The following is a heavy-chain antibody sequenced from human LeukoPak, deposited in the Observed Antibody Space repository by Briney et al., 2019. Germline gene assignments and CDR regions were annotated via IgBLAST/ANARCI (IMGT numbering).Heavy chain of an antibody. CDR2: ITSSGSHI. Sequence: GGSLRLSCAASGFSFSNYNMNWARLAPGKCLEWVSSITSSGSHIFYADSVKGRLTISRDNADNSLYLQMNSLRAEDTAVYFCARDPYSGAYGSDYYYYMDVWGKGTTVTVSS. D-gene: IGHD1-26*01. CDR3: ARDPYSGAYGSDYYYYMDV. V-gene: IGHV3-21*01. J-gene: IGHJ6*03. CDR1: GFSFSNYN.